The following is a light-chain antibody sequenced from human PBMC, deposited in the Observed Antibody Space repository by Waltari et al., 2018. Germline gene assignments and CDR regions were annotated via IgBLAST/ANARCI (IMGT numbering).Light chain of an antibody. CDR3: QTWVTGIRVV. Sequence: QLVLTQSTSASASLGASVKLTCPLRSGHSTYAIAWHQQQPGKGTRYLMKVDSNGGHFKGDAIPHRFSGSSSGTERYLTISSLQSDDEADYYCQTWVTGIRVVFGGGTKLTVL. V-gene: IGLV4-69*02. CDR1: SGHSTYA. J-gene: IGLJ2*01. CDR2: VDSNGGH.